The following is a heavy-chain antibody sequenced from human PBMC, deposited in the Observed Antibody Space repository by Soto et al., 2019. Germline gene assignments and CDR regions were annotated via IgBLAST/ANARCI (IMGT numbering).Heavy chain of an antibody. D-gene: IGHD2-8*01. Sequence: PSETLSLTCAVYGGSFSGYYWSWIRQPPGKGLEWIGEINHSGSTNYNPSLKSRVTISVDTSKNQFSLKLSSVTAADTAVYYCARGENVGDCTNGVCPMRWFDYWGQGTLVTVSS. CDR3: ARGENVGDCTNGVCPMRWFDY. CDR1: GGSFSGYY. J-gene: IGHJ4*02. CDR2: INHSGST. V-gene: IGHV4-34*01.